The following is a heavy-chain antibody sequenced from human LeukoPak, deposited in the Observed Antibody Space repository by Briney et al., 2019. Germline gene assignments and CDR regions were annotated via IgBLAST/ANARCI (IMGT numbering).Heavy chain of an antibody. CDR1: GFTFSSYA. CDR3: AKVYYDSSGYPGGDYFDY. V-gene: IGHV3-23*01. Sequence: GGSLRLSCAASGFTFSSYAMSWVRQAPGKGLEWVSAISGSGGSTYYADSVKGRFTISRDNSKNTLYLQMNSLRAEDTAVYYCAKVYYDSSGYPGGDYFDYWGQGTLVTVSS. D-gene: IGHD3-22*01. J-gene: IGHJ4*02. CDR2: ISGSGGST.